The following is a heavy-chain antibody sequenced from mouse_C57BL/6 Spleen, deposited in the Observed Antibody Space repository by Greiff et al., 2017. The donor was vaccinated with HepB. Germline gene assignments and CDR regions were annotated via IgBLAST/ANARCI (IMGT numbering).Heavy chain of an antibody. D-gene: IGHD1-1*01. CDR3: TAPHYYGSRGYFDV. CDR1: GFNIKDDY. J-gene: IGHJ1*03. V-gene: IGHV14-4*01. CDR2: IDPENGDT. Sequence: VQLQESGAELVRPGASVKLSCTASGFNIKDDYMHWVKQRPEQGLEWIGWIDPENGDTEYASKFQGKATITADTSSNTAYLQLSSLTSEDTAVYYCTAPHYYGSRGYFDVWGTGTTVTVSS.